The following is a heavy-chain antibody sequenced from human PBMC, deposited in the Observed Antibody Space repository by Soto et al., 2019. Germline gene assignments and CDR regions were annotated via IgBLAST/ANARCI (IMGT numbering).Heavy chain of an antibody. D-gene: IGHD6-6*01. CDR3: AARRSSSSAYYYYYGMDV. CDR1: GGTFSSYA. J-gene: IGHJ6*02. Sequence: SVKVSCKASGGTFSSYAISWVRQAPGQGLEWMGGIIPIFGTANYAQKFQGRVTITADESTSTAYMELSSLRSEDTAVYYCAARRSSSSAYYYYYGMDVWGQGTTVTVSS. CDR2: IIPIFGTA. V-gene: IGHV1-69*13.